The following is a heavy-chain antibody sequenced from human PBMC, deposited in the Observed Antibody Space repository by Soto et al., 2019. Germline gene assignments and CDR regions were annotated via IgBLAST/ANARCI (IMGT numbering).Heavy chain of an antibody. J-gene: IGHJ4*02. D-gene: IGHD3-9*01. CDR1: GFTFTSYG. V-gene: IGHV3-23*01. Sequence: LRLSCTASGFTFTSYGMGWVRQAPGKGLQWVSTIRGDGGQTHYTDSVKGRFSISRDNSKNTVYLQMDSLRAEDTAMYFCARDVGLDSDDFLAYWRQGTQVTVSS. CDR2: IRGDGGQT. CDR3: ARDVGLDSDDFLAY.